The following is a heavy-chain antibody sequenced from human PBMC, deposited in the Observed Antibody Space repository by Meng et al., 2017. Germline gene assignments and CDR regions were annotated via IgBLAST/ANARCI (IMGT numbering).Heavy chain of an antibody. CDR2: INPNSGGT. CDR3: ARVGHDSSGYYPHFDY. Sequence: ASVKVSCKASGYTFTGYYMHWVRQAPGQGLEWMGWINPNSGGTNYAQKFQGRVTMTRDTSISTAYMELSRLRSDDTAVYYCARVGHDSSGYYPHFDYWGQGTLVTVSS. J-gene: IGHJ4*02. D-gene: IGHD3-22*01. V-gene: IGHV1-2*02. CDR1: GYTFTGYY.